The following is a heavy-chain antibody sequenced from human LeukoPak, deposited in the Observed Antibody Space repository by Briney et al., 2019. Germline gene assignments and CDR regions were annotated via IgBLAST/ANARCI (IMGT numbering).Heavy chain of an antibody. D-gene: IGHD7-27*01. V-gene: IGHV3-21*01. Sequence: PGGSLRLSCAASGFTFSSYSMNWVRQAPGKGLEWVSSISSSSSYIYYADSVKGRFTISRDNAKNSLYLQMNSLRAEDTAVYYCARSELGTYAFDIWGQGTMVTVSS. CDR3: ARSELGTYAFDI. CDR1: GFTFSSYS. J-gene: IGHJ3*02. CDR2: ISSSSSYI.